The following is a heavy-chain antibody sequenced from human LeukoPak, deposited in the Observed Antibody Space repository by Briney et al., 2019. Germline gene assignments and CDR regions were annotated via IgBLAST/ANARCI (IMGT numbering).Heavy chain of an antibody. D-gene: IGHD3-22*01. CDR2: ISAYNGNA. J-gene: IGHJ6*02. V-gene: IGHV1-18*01. Sequence: GASVKVSCKASGYTFTSYGISWVRQAPGQGLEWMGWISAYNGNANYAQKLQGRVTMTTDTSTSTAYMELRSLRSDDTAVYYCARDGNARITMIVVVPYGMDVWGQGTTVTVSS. CDR1: GYTFTSYG. CDR3: ARDGNARITMIVVVPYGMDV.